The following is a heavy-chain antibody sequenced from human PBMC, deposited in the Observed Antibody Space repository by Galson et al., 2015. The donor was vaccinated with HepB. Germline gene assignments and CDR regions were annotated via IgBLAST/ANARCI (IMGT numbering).Heavy chain of an antibody. J-gene: IGHJ4*02. D-gene: IGHD1-26*01. CDR3: AKILSGLTWELPMPFDY. CDR1: GFTFSSYA. CDR2: ISGSGGST. V-gene: IGHV3-23*01. Sequence: SLRLSCAASGFTFSSYAMSWVRQAPGKGLEWVPAISGSGGSTYYADSVKGRFTISRDNSKNTLYLQMNSLRAEDTAVYYCAKILSGLTWELPMPFDYWGQGTLVTVSS.